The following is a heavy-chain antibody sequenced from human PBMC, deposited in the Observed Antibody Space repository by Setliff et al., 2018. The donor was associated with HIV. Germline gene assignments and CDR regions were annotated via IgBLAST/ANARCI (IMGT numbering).Heavy chain of an antibody. V-gene: IGHV4-30-4*08. CDR2: IYYSGST. Sequence: PSETLSLTCSVSGDSISSGDYYWSWIRQPPGKGLEWIGYIYYSGSTYYNPSLRSRVTISLDTSKNQFSLKLSSVTAADTAVYFCARVRRDGNSFDDWGQGTLVTVSS. J-gene: IGHJ4*02. CDR1: GDSISSGDYY. CDR3: ARVRRDGNSFDD. D-gene: IGHD4-4*01.